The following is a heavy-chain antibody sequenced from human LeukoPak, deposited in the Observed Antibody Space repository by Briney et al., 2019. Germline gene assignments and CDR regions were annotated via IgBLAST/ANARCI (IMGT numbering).Heavy chain of an antibody. CDR2: IYYSGST. J-gene: IGHJ4*02. CDR1: GGSISSSSYY. CDR3: ARAPREKYYDSSGLPDYFDC. V-gene: IGHV4-39*07. D-gene: IGHD3-22*01. Sequence: SETLSLTCTVSGGSISSSSYYWGWIRQPPGKGLEWIGSIYYSGSTYYNPSLKSRVTISVDTSKNQFSLKLSSVTAADTAVYYCARAPREKYYDSSGLPDYFDCWGQGTLVTVSS.